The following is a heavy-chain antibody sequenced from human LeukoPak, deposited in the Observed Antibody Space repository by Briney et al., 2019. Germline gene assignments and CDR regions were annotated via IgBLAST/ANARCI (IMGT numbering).Heavy chain of an antibody. CDR2: IGHTGSIT. D-gene: IGHD3-10*01. CDR3: VRDGAVVTSGSYPWRYFQY. Sequence: GGSLRLSCAASGFSFSDYYMSWIRQAPGKGLEWVSYIGHTGSITDYADSVKGRFTVSRDNAKNSLYLQMNTLRAEDTAVYYCVRDGAVVTSGSYPWRYFQYWGLGTLVTVSS. J-gene: IGHJ1*01. CDR1: GFSFSDYY. V-gene: IGHV3-11*04.